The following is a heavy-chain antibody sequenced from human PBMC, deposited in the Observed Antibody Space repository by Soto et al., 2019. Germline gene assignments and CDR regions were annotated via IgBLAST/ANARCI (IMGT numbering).Heavy chain of an antibody. CDR2: ISSSSSYI. D-gene: IGHD1-7*01. CDR3: ARRNWNYAFGY. CDR1: GFTFSSYS. Sequence: PGGSLRLSCAASGFTFSSYSMNWVRQAPGKGLEWVSSISSSSSYIYYADSVKGRFTISRDNAKNSLYLQMNSLRSEDTAVYYCARRNWNYAFGYWGQGTLVTVSS. J-gene: IGHJ4*02. V-gene: IGHV3-21*04.